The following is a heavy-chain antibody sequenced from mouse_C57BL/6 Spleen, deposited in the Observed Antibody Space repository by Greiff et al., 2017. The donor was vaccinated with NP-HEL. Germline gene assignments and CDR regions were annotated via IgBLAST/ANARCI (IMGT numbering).Heavy chain of an antibody. CDR1: GYTFTSYG. Sequence: QVQLQQFGAELARPGASVKLSCKASGYTFTSYGISWVKQRTGQGLEWIGAIYPRSGNTYYNEKFKGKATLTADKSSSTAYMELRSLTSEDSAVYFCAREGSYDGYYAMDYWGQGTSVTVSS. CDR3: AREGSYDGYYAMDY. CDR2: IYPRSGNT. V-gene: IGHV1-81*01. D-gene: IGHD2-3*01. J-gene: IGHJ4*01.